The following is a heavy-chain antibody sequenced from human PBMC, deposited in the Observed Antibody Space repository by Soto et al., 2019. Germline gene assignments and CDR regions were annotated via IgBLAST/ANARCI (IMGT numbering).Heavy chain of an antibody. CDR2: ISPYDDST. Sequence: QVQLVQSAGEMKKPGASVQVSCKASGYTFIRYGITWVRQAPGQGFEWMGWISPYDDSTIYAQKLQGRVTMTADTSTIIVKRTLRRLTSDDTAVYYCARGGYYDNSWVEVRHYGLDVWGQGTSVTVSS. J-gene: IGHJ6*02. V-gene: IGHV1-18*01. D-gene: IGHD3-22*01. CDR3: ARGGYYDNSWVEVRHYGLDV. CDR1: GYTFIRYG.